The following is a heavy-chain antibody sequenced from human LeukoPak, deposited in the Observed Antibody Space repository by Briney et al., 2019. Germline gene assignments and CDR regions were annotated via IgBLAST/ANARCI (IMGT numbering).Heavy chain of an antibody. CDR2: ISYDGSNE. J-gene: IGHJ4*02. CDR1: GFTFSSYA. CDR3: ARGAGYFSMRECNVSPLGN. D-gene: IGHD2-2*01. Sequence: GRSLRLSCAASGFTFSSYAMHWVRQAPGKGLVWVAVISYDGSNEYYADSVKGRFTISRDNSKNTLYLQMNSLRAEDTAVYYCARGAGYFSMRECNVSPLGNWGQGTLVTVSS. V-gene: IGHV3-30*04.